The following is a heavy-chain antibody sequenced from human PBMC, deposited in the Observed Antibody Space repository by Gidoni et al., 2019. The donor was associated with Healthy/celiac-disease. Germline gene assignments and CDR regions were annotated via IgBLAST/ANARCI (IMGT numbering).Heavy chain of an antibody. D-gene: IGHD1-26*01. CDR3: ARARELLGRFWFDP. V-gene: IGHV3-53*01. CDR2: IYSGGST. Sequence: EVQLLESGGGLIQPGGSLRLSCAASGFPFSSNYMSWVPQAPGKGLEWVSVIYSGGSTYYADSVKGRFTISRDNSKNTLYLQMNSLRAEDTAVYYCARARELLGRFWFDPWGQGTLVTVSS. CDR1: GFPFSSNY. J-gene: IGHJ5*02.